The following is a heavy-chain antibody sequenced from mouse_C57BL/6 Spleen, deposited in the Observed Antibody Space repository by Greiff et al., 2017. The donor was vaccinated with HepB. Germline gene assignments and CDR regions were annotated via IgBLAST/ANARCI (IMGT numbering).Heavy chain of an antibody. CDR2: IYPGDGDN. J-gene: IGHJ1*03. V-gene: IGHV1-80*01. CDR1: GYAFSSYW. CDR3: ARVPTGTRGDWYFDV. D-gene: IGHD4-1*02. Sequence: VKLVESGAELVKPGASVKISCKASGYAFSSYWMNWVKRRPGKGLEWIGQIYPGDGDNNYNGKFKGKATLTADKSSSTSYMQLSSLTSEDSAVYFCARVPTGTRGDWYFDVWGTGTTVTVSS.